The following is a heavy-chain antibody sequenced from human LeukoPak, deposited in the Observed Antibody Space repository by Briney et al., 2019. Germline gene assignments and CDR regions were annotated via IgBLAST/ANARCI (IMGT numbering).Heavy chain of an antibody. J-gene: IGHJ6*02. Sequence: SVKVSCKASGGTFSSYAISWVRQAPGQGLEWMGGIIPIFGTANYAQKFQGRVTITADESTSTAYMELSSLRSEDTAVYYCARGFDLDYGDYPDYGMDVWGQGTTVTVSS. CDR2: IIPIFGTA. D-gene: IGHD4-17*01. V-gene: IGHV1-69*13. CDR3: ARGFDLDYGDYPDYGMDV. CDR1: GGTFSSYA.